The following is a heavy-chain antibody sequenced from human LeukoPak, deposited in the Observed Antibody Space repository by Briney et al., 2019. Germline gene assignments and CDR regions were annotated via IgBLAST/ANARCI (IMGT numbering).Heavy chain of an antibody. CDR2: IKSKTDGGST. CDR3: ATVGFCNTTSCFYYYYGLDV. V-gene: IGHV3-15*01. D-gene: IGHD2-2*01. J-gene: IGHJ6*02. Sequence: PGGSLRLSCSVSGITLTHAWMCWVRQAPGKGLEWVGRIKSKTDGGSTDYGAPVKGRFTISRDDSKNTLYLQMNSVKTEDTAVYFCATVGFCNTTSCFYYYYGLDVWGQGTTVTVSS. CDR1: GITLTHAW.